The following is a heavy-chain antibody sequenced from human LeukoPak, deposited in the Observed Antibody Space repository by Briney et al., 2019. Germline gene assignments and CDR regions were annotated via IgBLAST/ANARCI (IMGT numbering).Heavy chain of an antibody. CDR3: ASLRNSGG. J-gene: IGHJ4*02. V-gene: IGHV3-23*01. D-gene: IGHD1-7*01. CDR2: ISSSGSGA. CDR1: GFTFSRHP. Sequence: GGSLRLSCGASGFTFSRHPMGWVRQAPGKGLEWISSISSSGSGAYYADSVKGRFTISRDNSKNTLYLQMNSLRAEDTAVYYCASLRNSGGWGQGTLVTVSS.